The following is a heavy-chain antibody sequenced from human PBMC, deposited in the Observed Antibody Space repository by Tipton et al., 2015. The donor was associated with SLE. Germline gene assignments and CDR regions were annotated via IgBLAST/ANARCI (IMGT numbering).Heavy chain of an antibody. J-gene: IGHJ4*02. CDR1: GFTFSSYE. CDR3: ARGDSIAARNYFDY. D-gene: IGHD6-6*01. V-gene: IGHV3-21*05. Sequence: SLRLSCAASGFTFSSYEMNWVRQAPGKGLEWVSYISSSSSYIYYADSVKGRFTISRDNAKNSLYLQMNSLRAEDTAVYYCARGDSIAARNYFDYWCQGTLVTVSS. CDR2: ISSSSSYI.